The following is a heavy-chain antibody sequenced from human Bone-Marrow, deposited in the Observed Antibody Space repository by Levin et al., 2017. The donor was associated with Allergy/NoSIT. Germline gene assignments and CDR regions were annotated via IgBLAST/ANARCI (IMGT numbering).Heavy chain of an antibody. J-gene: IGHJ6*02. CDR1: GFTFDDYA. CDR2: ISWNSGSR. Sequence: PGGSLRLSCTASGFTFDDYAMHWVRQAPGKGLEWVSGISWNSGSRGYADSVKGRFAISRGKTENTLNLQMNSLRVEDTAVYYCAKDLGDSSTWYSYYYYALDVWGQGTAVIVSS. D-gene: IGHD6-13*01. V-gene: IGHV3-9*01. CDR3: AKDLGDSSTWYSYYYYALDV.